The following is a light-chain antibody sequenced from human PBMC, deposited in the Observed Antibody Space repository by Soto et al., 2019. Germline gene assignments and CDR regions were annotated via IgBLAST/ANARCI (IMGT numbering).Light chain of an antibody. J-gene: IGKJ1*01. CDR3: QQYANWPPTWT. CDR1: QTINNN. V-gene: IGKV3-15*01. Sequence: VMTQAPATLSVSPGERATLSCRASQTINNNVAWYQLKDGQVPRLLIYGASTRATAIPARFSGSGSGTEFTLTISSLQSEDFAVYYCQQYANWPPTWTFGQGTKVDIK. CDR2: GAS.